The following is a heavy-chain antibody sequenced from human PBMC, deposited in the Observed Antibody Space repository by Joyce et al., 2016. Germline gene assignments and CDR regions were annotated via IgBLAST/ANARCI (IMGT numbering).Heavy chain of an antibody. V-gene: IGHV3-23*01. Sequence: EVQLLESGGGLVQPGGSLRLSCAASGFSFSSYVMSWVRQAPGKGLEWVSAIGGSGGSTFYADSVKSRFTISRDNSKNTLYLQMNSLRAEDTAVYYCAKDPFYGAFDIWGQGTLVTVSS. D-gene: IGHD4-17*01. CDR1: GFSFSSYV. CDR2: IGGSGGST. J-gene: IGHJ3*02. CDR3: AKDPFYGAFDI.